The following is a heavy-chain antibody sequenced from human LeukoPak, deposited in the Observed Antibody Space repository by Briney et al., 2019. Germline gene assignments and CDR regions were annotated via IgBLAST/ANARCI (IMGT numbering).Heavy chain of an antibody. CDR1: RFTFSYYA. CDR2: IKSKPDGGTI. Sequence: GGPLRLSCAASRFTFSYYAMSRVREAPGKGLEWVDRIKSKPDGGTIDYAAPVKGRLTISRDDSKNTLYLQLNSLKTEDTAVYYCTAEGGYSYLYWGQGTLVTVSS. CDR3: TAEGGYSYLY. J-gene: IGHJ4*02. D-gene: IGHD5-12*01. V-gene: IGHV3-15*01.